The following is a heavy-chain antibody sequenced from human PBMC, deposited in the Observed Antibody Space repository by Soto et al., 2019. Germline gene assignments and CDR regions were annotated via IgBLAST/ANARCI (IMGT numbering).Heavy chain of an antibody. V-gene: IGHV3-7*01. CDR3: ARGGSWGPDF. CDR2: IKHDGSET. CDR1: GFTFSDFW. D-gene: IGHD2-15*01. J-gene: IGHJ4*02. Sequence: EVQVVESGGDLVQPGGSLRLSCVVSGFTFSDFWMSWVRQAPGKGLDWVANIKHDGSETYYVGSVEGRFTISRDNTKDSLYLQMTSLRAEDTAVYYCARGGSWGPDFWGQGTLVTGSS.